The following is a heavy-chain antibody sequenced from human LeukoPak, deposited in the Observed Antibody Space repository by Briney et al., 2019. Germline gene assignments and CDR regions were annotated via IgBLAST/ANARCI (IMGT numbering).Heavy chain of an antibody. CDR3: ARGIGKGAGHNWFDP. D-gene: IGHD1-26*01. Sequence: PSETLSLTCTVSGGSIRRSSYYWGWIRQPPGKGLEWIGSIYYSGSTYYNPSLKSRVTISVDTSKNQFSLKLSSVTAADTAVYYCARGIGKGAGHNWFDPWGQGTLVTVSS. V-gene: IGHV4-39*07. CDR2: IYYSGST. CDR1: GGSIRRSSYY. J-gene: IGHJ5*02.